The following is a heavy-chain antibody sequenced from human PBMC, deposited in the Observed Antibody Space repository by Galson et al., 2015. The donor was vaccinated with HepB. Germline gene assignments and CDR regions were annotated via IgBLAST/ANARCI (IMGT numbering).Heavy chain of an antibody. J-gene: IGHJ3*02. Sequence: LRLSCAASGFTFSSYDMHWVRQATGKGLEWVSAIGTAGDTYYPGSVKGRFTISRENAKNSLYLQMNSLRAGDTAVYYCARAQVGLDAFDIWGQGTMVTVSS. V-gene: IGHV3-13*04. CDR3: ARAQVGLDAFDI. CDR2: IGTAGDT. CDR1: GFTFSSYD.